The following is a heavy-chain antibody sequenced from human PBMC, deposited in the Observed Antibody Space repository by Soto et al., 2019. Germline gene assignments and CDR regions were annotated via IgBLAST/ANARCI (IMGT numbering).Heavy chain of an antibody. CDR1: GGSFSNYA. V-gene: IGHV1-69*12. J-gene: IGHJ4*02. D-gene: IGHD3-22*01. CDR3: ASAPDYEASFDY. Sequence: QVRLVQSGAEVKKPGSSVKVSCKASGGSFSNYALSWVRQAPGQGLEWMGVIILPFGTPNYAQKFQGTVTITADESMTPVSMGVSGLRSEHTAVYYCASAPDYEASFDYWGRGTLATVSS. CDR2: IILPFGTP.